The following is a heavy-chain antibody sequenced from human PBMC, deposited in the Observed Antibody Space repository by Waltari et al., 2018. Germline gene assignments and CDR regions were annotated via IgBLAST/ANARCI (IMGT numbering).Heavy chain of an antibody. Sequence: EEQLVESGGGLVQPGGSLRLSCAASGFTLSTYWMHWVRQAPGKGLGGVPRITRDGSGANYADSVKGRFTISRDNAKNTLYLQMNRLSAEDTAVYYCASDRVLYGLDVWGQGTTVTVSS. J-gene: IGHJ6*02. CDR2: ITRDGSGA. CDR3: ASDRVLYGLDV. D-gene: IGHD3-10*01. V-gene: IGHV3-74*01. CDR1: GFTLSTYW.